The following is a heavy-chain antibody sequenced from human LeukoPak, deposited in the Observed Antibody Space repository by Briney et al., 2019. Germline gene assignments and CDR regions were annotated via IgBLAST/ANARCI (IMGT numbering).Heavy chain of an antibody. CDR1: GSSISGSSYY. D-gene: IGHD2/OR15-2a*01. Sequence: SETLSLTCTVSGSSISGSSYYWGWTRQPPGKGLEWIGYIFSSGATNYNPSLKSRVTISVDTSKNQFSLKLSSVTAADTAVYYCARRAKSAYYFDYWGQGTVVTVSS. CDR3: ARRAKSAYYFDY. J-gene: IGHJ4*02. CDR2: IFSSGAT. V-gene: IGHV4-61*05.